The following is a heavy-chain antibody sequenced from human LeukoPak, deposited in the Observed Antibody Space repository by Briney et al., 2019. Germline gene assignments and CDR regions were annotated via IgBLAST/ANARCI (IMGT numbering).Heavy chain of an antibody. J-gene: IGHJ3*02. CDR3: AIPTCSGSGYCSTSDPFHT. V-gene: IGHV3-23*01. D-gene: IGHD2-2*03. CDR1: GFTFDNYG. CDR2: ISGSGGRT. Sequence: GGSLRLSCAASGFTFDNYGIGWVRQAPRKGLEWVSGISGSGGRTYYADSVKGRFTISRDNSKNTLFLQLNSLGVEDTATYYCAIPTCSGSGYCSTSDPFHTWGQGTMVTVSS.